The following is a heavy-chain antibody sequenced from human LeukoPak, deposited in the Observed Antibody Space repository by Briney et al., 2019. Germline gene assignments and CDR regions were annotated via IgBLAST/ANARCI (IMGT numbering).Heavy chain of an antibody. CDR3: AKDRSSAKDY. J-gene: IGHJ4*02. V-gene: IGHV3-30*18. CDR1: GFTFSSYD. CDR2: ISYDGSNK. D-gene: IGHD6-13*01. Sequence: GRSLKLSCAASGFTFSSYDMHWVRQAPGKGLEWVAVISYDGSNKYYADSVKGRFTISRDNSKNTLYLQMNSLRAEDTAVYYCAKDRSSAKDYWGQGTLVTVSS.